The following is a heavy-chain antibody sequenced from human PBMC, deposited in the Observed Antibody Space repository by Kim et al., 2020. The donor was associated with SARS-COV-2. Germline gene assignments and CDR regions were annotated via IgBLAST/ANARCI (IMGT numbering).Heavy chain of an antibody. D-gene: IGHD3-10*01. CDR2: ISNDGSKQ. CDR3: VRDPVRTVRAVRDY. Sequence: GGSLRLSCAASGFIFSSYGMHWVRQAAGKGLEWVAVISNDGSKQNYGDSVKGRFTISRDSSKSTVYLQMNSLSADDTGVYYCVRDPVRTVRAVRDYWGTGNGVTVS. V-gene: IGHV3-33*05. J-gene: IGHJ4*02. CDR1: GFIFSSYG.